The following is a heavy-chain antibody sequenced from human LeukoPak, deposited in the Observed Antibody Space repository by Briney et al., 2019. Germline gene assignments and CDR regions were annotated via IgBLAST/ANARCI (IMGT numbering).Heavy chain of an antibody. J-gene: IGHJ6*03. CDR1: GFTFSSYA. Sequence: PGGSLRLSCAASGFTFSSYAMHWVRQAPGKGLEWVAVISYDGSNKYYADSVKGRFTISRDNSKNTLYLQMNSLRAEDTAVYYCARVAVPAYYYYYYYMDVWGKGTTVTVSS. D-gene: IGHD2-2*01. V-gene: IGHV3-30*04. CDR2: ISYDGSNK. CDR3: ARVAVPAYYYYYYYMDV.